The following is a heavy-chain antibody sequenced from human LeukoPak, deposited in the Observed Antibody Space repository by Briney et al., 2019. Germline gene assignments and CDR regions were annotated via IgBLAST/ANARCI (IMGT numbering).Heavy chain of an antibody. V-gene: IGHV4-61*02. CDR1: GGSISSGSYY. J-gene: IGHJ6*03. CDR3: ARGGGSSWYGYYYYMDV. D-gene: IGHD6-13*01. Sequence: SQTLSLTCTVSGGSISSGSYYWSWIRQPAGKGLEWIGRIYTSGSTNYNPSLKSRVTISVDTSKNQFSLKLSSVTAADTAVYCCARGGGSSWYGYYYYMDVWGKGTTVTVSS. CDR2: IYTSGST.